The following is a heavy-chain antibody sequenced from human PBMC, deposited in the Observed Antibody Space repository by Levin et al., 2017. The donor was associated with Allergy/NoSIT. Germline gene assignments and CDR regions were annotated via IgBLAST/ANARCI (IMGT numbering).Heavy chain of an antibody. CDR2: ISYDGSDK. V-gene: IGHV3-30*18. CDR1: GFIFRSFG. D-gene: IGHD6-13*01. CDR3: AKDLVFGTSSWCLDF. Sequence: GESLKISCAASGFIFRSFGMHWVRQAPGKGLEWVAVISYDGSDKYYADSVKGRFTISRDNSKNTLYLQMNRLRGEDAAVYYCAKDLVFGTSSWCLDFWGQGTLVTVSS. J-gene: IGHJ4*02.